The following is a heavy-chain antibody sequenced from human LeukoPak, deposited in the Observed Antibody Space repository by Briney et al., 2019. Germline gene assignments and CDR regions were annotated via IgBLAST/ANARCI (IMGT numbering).Heavy chain of an antibody. CDR3: ARGRGDDYGGNWNAFDI. J-gene: IGHJ3*02. V-gene: IGHV1-46*01. CDR2: INPSGGST. D-gene: IGHD4-23*01. CDR1: GYTFTSYY. Sequence: ASVKVSCKASGYTFTSYYVHWVRQAPGQGLEWMGIINPSGGSTSYAQKFQGRVTMTRDTSTSTVYMELSSLRSEDTAVYYCARGRGDDYGGNWNAFDIWGQGTMVTVSS.